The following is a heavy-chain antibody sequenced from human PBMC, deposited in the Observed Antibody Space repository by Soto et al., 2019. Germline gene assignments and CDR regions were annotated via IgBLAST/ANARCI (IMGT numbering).Heavy chain of an antibody. CDR3: ARGADFWSGYPIPYDS. CDR1: GFTFSNSY. J-gene: IGHJ4*02. Sequence: GGSLRLSCAASGFTFSNSYMAWFRQAPGKGLAWVSYISSSGFSIYYGDSVKGRFTISRDNARNSLFLQMNSLRADDTAVYYCARGADFWSGYPIPYDSWGQGTLVTVSS. CDR2: ISSSGFSI. V-gene: IGHV3-11*01. D-gene: IGHD3-3*01.